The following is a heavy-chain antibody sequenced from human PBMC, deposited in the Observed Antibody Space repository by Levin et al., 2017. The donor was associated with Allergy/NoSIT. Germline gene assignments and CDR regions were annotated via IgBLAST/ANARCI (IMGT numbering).Heavy chain of an antibody. Sequence: PGGSLRLSCAASGFTLSIYSMNWVRQAPGKGLEWISLISRDSSIIYYADSVKGRFTISRDNGKNSLYLQMNSLRAEDTAVYYCGRESWFDPWGQGTLVTVSS. CDR2: ISRDSSII. CDR1: GFTLSIYS. V-gene: IGHV3-48*01. J-gene: IGHJ5*02. CDR3: GRESWFDP.